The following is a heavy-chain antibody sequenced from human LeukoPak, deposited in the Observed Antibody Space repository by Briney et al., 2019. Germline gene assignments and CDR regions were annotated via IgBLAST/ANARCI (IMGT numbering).Heavy chain of an antibody. D-gene: IGHD6-19*01. Sequence: PSETLSLTCTVSGGSISSYYWSWIRQPPGKGLEWIGYIYYSGSTNHNPSLKSRVTISVDTSKNQFSLKLSSVTAADTAVYYCARGLPYSSGWYSDWGQGTLVTVSS. CDR3: ARGLPYSSGWYSD. CDR2: IYYSGST. V-gene: IGHV4-59*01. CDR1: GGSISSYY. J-gene: IGHJ4*02.